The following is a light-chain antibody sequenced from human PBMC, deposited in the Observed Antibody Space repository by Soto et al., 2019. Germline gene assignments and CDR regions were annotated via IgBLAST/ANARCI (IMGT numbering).Light chain of an antibody. J-gene: IGKJ4*01. V-gene: IGKV1-12*01. Sequence: ILVTQSPSSVSASVGDRVTITCRASQPISNWLAWYQQKPGKAPKLLIYAASSLQSGVPSRISGSGSGTHFTLTISSLQPEDFATYYCQQANSLPPLTFGGGTTVEIK. CDR2: AAS. CDR1: QPISNW. CDR3: QQANSLPPLT.